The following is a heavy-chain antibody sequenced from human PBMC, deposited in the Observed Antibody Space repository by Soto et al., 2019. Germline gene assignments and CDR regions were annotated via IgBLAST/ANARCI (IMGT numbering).Heavy chain of an antibody. V-gene: IGHV4-59*01. CDR3: ARGHYYYYHVDV. CDR1: GGSINNYY. CDR2: IYYSGST. Sequence: SETLSLTCTVSGGSINNYYWSWIRQPPGKGLEWIGYIYYSGSTNYNPSLKSRVTISVDTSKNQFSLRLNSVAAADTAVYYCARGHYYYYHVDVWGLGTTVTVSS. J-gene: IGHJ6*02.